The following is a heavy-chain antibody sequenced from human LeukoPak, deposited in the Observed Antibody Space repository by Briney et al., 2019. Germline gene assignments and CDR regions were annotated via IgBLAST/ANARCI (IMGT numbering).Heavy chain of an antibody. CDR2: ISSSSSYI. CDR1: GFTFSSYS. Sequence: GGSLRLSCAASGFTFSSYSMNWVRQAPGKGLEWVSSISSSSSYIYYADSVKGRFTISRDNAKNSLYLQMNSLRAEDTAVYYCARDPGGSYRYYYFDYWGQGTLVTVSS. CDR3: ARDPGGSYRYYYFDY. D-gene: IGHD3-16*02. V-gene: IGHV3-21*01. J-gene: IGHJ4*02.